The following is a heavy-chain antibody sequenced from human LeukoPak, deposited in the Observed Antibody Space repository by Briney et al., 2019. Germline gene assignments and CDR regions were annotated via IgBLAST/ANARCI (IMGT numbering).Heavy chain of an antibody. D-gene: IGHD2-8*01. CDR2: ISSSSSYI. CDR3: ARMCTNGVCYDY. J-gene: IGHJ4*02. V-gene: IGHV3-21*01. CDR1: GFTFSSYS. Sequence: GGSLRLSCAASGFTFSSYSMNWVRQAPGKGLEWVSSISSSSSYIYYADSVKGRFTISRDNAKNSLYLQMNSLRAEDTAVYYCARMCTNGVCYDYWGQGTLVTVSS.